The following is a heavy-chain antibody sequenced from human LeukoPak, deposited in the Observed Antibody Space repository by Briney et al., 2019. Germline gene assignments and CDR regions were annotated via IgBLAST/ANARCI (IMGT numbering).Heavy chain of an antibody. J-gene: IGHJ4*02. D-gene: IGHD5-18*01. CDR3: AREGLWSLKFDY. Sequence: SETLSLTCAVYGGSFSGYYWSWIRQPPGKGLEWIGEINHSGSTNYNPSLKSRVTISVDTSKNQFSLKLSSVTAADTAVYYCAREGLWSLKFDYWGQGTLVTVSS. V-gene: IGHV4-34*01. CDR1: GGSFSGYY. CDR2: INHSGST.